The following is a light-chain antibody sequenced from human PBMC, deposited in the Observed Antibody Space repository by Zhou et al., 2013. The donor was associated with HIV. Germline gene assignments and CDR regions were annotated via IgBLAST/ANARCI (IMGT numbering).Light chain of an antibody. CDR3: HQYRRSPRT. Sequence: EIVLTQSPGTLSLSPGERATLSCRASQTVNSNYLAWYQQRPGQAPRLLIYDASSRATGIPDRFSGSGSGTDFTLSISRLEPEDFAVYYCHQYRRSPRTFGQGTKVEIK. CDR1: QTVNSNY. CDR2: DAS. J-gene: IGKJ1*01. V-gene: IGKV3-20*01.